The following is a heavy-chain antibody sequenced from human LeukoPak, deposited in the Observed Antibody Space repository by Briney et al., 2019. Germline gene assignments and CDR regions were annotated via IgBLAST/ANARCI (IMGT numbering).Heavy chain of an antibody. V-gene: IGHV3-7*01. CDR3: ARPGVAARPEDYYMDV. J-gene: IGHJ6*03. Sequence: GGTLRLSCAASGFTFINFWMNWVRQAPGKGLEWVANIKQDGSERYYVDSVKGRFTISRDNAKNSLYLQMNSLRAEDTAVYYCARPGVAARPEDYYMDVWGKGTTVTVSS. CDR2: IKQDGSER. D-gene: IGHD6-6*01. CDR1: GFTFINFW.